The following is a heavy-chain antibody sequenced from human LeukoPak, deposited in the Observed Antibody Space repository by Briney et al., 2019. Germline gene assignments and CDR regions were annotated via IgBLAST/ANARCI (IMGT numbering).Heavy chain of an antibody. Sequence: SETLSLTCTVSGVSISSSGYYWGWIRQPPGKGLEWVGSVYYTGSTFYNPSLKSRVTTSVDTSKNHFSLNLSSVTAADTAVYYCARHRGRYYDSGSYYYFDYWGQGTLVTVSS. CDR2: VYYTGST. CDR1: GVSISSSGYY. CDR3: ARHRGRYYDSGSYYYFDY. J-gene: IGHJ4*02. D-gene: IGHD3-10*01. V-gene: IGHV4-39*02.